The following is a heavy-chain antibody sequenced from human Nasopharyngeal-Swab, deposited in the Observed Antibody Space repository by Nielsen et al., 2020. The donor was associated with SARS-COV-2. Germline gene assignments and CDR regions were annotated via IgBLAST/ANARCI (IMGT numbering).Heavy chain of an antibody. Sequence: GESLKISCQGSGFSFTHHWIAWVRQMPGKGLEWMGTIYPVGSDVTYSPFFQGQVTMSVDTSITTAYLQWSTLRASDTAMYFCARGTTTGIDYWGQGTLVTVSS. CDR3: ARGTTTGIDY. J-gene: IGHJ4*02. V-gene: IGHV5-51*01. D-gene: IGHD4-17*01. CDR1: GFSFTHHW. CDR2: IYPVGSDV.